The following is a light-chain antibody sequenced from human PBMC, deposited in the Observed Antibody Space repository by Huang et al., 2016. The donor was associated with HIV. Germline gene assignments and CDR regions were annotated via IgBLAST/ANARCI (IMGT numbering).Light chain of an antibody. CDR2: GAS. CDR3: QQYNEWPRT. Sequence: VMTQSPATLPVSPGERATLSCRARQSGNNNFAWYQKKTGQAPRLVIYGASTRATDIPARFSGSGSGTNFTLTINSLQSEDFALYFCQQYNEWPRTFGQGTKVEVK. V-gene: IGKV3-15*01. CDR1: QSGNNN. J-gene: IGKJ1*01.